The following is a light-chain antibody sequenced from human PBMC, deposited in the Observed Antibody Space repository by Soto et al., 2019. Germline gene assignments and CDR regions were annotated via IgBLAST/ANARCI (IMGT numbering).Light chain of an antibody. J-gene: IGKJ2*01. CDR3: QQSCSTPYT. CDR1: QSISSY. CDR2: AAS. V-gene: IGKV1-39*01. Sequence: DIQMTQSPSSLSASVGDRVTITCRASQSISSYLNWYQQKPVKAPKLLIYAASSLKSGVPSRFSGSGSGTDFTLTISSLQPEDFATYYCQQSCSTPYTFGQGTKLEIK.